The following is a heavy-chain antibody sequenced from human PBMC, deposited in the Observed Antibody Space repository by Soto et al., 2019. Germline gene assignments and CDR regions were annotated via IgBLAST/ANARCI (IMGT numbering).Heavy chain of an antibody. Sequence: LRLSCAASGFTFSSYSMNWVRQAPGKGLEWVSSISSSSYIYYADSVKGRFTISRDNAKNSLYLQMNSLRAEDTAVYYCARDGSSSRSTNYYYYGMDVWGQGTTVTVSS. CDR1: GFTFSSYS. J-gene: IGHJ6*02. CDR3: ARDGSSSRSTNYYYYGMDV. V-gene: IGHV3-21*01. D-gene: IGHD6-13*01. CDR2: ISSSSYI.